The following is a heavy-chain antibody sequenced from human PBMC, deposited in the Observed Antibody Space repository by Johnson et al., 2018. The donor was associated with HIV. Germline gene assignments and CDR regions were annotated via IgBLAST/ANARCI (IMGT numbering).Heavy chain of an antibody. CDR3: AKPGCIVATIGCDAFDI. V-gene: IGHV3-30-3*02. J-gene: IGHJ3*02. D-gene: IGHD5-12*01. CDR1: GFTFSSNA. Sequence: QMLLVESGGGVVRPGESLRLSCVASGFTFSSNAMHWVRQSTGKGREWVAVISFDGTNTYYGASVKVRFPISRDNSNNTLYLQMKSLRTEDTAVYYCAKPGCIVATIGCDAFDIWGQGTMVTVSS. CDR2: ISFDGTNT.